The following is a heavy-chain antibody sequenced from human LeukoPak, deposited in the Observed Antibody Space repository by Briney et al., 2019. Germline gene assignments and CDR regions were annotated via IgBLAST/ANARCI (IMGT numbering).Heavy chain of an antibody. V-gene: IGHV4-31*03. CDR3: ARDQGISGWYAFDI. Sequence: TLSLTCTVSGGSISSGGYYWSWIRQHPGKGLEWIGYIYYSGSTYYNPSLKSRVTISVDTYKNHFSLKLSSVTAADTAVYYCARDQGISGWYAFDIWGQGTMVTVSS. CDR2: IYYSGST. D-gene: IGHD6-13*01. CDR1: GGSISSGGYY. J-gene: IGHJ3*02.